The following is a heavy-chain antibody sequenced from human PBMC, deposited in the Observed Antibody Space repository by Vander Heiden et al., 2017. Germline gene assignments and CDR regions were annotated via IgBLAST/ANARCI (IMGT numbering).Heavy chain of an antibody. V-gene: IGHV3-21*01. Sequence: QVVEFGGGLVKPGASLRLSCTASGFTFSTYCMNWVRQAPGKGLEWVSSIGGSSSSIYYADSVKGRFTISRDNAKSSLYLQMNSLRAEDTAVYYCARESLEAFDIWGQGTLVTVSS. J-gene: IGHJ3*02. CDR1: GFTFSTYC. CDR3: ARESLEAFDI. CDR2: IGGSSSSI. D-gene: IGHD3-16*02.